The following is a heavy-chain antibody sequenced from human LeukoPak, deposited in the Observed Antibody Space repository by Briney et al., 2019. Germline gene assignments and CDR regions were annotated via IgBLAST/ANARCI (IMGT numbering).Heavy chain of an antibody. D-gene: IGHD3-3*01. CDR1: GGSFSDYY. CDR3: VGFWSTYDYYGMDV. CDR2: INHSGST. Sequence: SETLSLTCAVYGGSFSDYYWSWIRQPPGKGLEWVGEINHSGSTNYNPSLKSRGTISVDPSKNQFSLKLSSVTAADTAVYYCVGFWSTYDYYGMDVWGQGTTVTVSS. J-gene: IGHJ6*02. V-gene: IGHV4-34*01.